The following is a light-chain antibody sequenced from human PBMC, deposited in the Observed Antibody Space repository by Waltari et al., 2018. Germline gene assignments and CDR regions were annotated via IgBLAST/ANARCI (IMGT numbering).Light chain of an antibody. J-gene: IGKJ1*01. Sequence: EIALTQSPVTRPLSREGSGTLSCRASQSVRRALAWYQQNPGQAPRLLIYGASNRATGIPDRFSGSGSGTDFSLIISRLEPEDFAVYYCQHYVSLPVTFGQGTKVEIK. V-gene: IGKV3-20*01. CDR1: QSVRRA. CDR3: QHYVSLPVT. CDR2: GAS.